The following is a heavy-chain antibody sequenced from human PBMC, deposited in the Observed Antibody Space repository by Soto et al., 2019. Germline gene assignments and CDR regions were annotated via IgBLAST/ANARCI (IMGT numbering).Heavy chain of an antibody. CDR1: GFSLSTSGMC. CDR3: ARNIAVAGYYYYYGMDV. J-gene: IGHJ6*02. D-gene: IGHD6-19*01. V-gene: IGHV2-70*01. CDR2: IDWDDDK. Sequence: SGPTLVNPTQTLTLTCTFSGFSLSTSGMCVSWIRQPPGKALEWLALIDWDDDKYYSTSLKTRLTISKDTSKNQVVLTMTNMDPVDTATYYCARNIAVAGYYYYYGMDVWGQGTTVTVSS.